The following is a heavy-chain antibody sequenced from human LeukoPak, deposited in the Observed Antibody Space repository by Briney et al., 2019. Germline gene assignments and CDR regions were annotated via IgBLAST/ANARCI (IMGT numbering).Heavy chain of an antibody. CDR1: GFTFSSYG. CDR3: AKDLDYDNGDGDDY. Sequence: GGSLRLSCAASGFTFSSYGMHWVRQAPGKGLEWVAVISYDGSNKYYADSVKGRFTISRDNSKNTLYLQMNSLRAEDTAVYYCAKDLDYDNGDGDDYWGQGTLVTVSS. V-gene: IGHV3-30*18. CDR2: ISYDGSNK. D-gene: IGHD3-22*01. J-gene: IGHJ4*02.